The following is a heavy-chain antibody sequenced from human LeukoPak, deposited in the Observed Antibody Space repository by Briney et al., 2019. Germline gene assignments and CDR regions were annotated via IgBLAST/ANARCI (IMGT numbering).Heavy chain of an antibody. CDR3: AKGLGAPYYYYYMDV. CDR2: IYTSGST. CDR1: GGSISSYY. Sequence: PSETLSLTCTVSGGSISSYYWSWIRQPAGKGLEWIGRIYTSGSTNYNPSLKSRVTMSVDTSKNQFSLKLSSVTAADTAVYYCAKGLGAPYYYYYMDVWGKGTTVTVSS. J-gene: IGHJ6*03. V-gene: IGHV4-4*07. D-gene: IGHD1-26*01.